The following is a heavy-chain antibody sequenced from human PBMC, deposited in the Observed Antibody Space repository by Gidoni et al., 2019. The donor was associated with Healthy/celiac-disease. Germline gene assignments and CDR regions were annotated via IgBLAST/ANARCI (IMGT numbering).Heavy chain of an antibody. D-gene: IGHD3-10*01. V-gene: IGHV3-23*01. CDR2: ISGSGGST. Sequence: EVQLLESGGGLVQPGGSLRLSCAASGFTFSSYAMSWVRQAPGKGLEWVSAISGSGGSTYYADSVKGRFTISRDNSKNTLYLQMNSLRAEDTAVYYCATLRYGSGRRDYYYGMDVWGQGTTVTVSS. J-gene: IGHJ6*02. CDR3: ATLRYGSGRRDYYYGMDV. CDR1: GFTFSSYA.